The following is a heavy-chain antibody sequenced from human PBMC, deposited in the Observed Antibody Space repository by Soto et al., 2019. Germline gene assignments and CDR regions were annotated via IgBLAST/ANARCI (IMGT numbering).Heavy chain of an antibody. CDR2: INPSGGST. D-gene: IGHD6-13*01. J-gene: IGHJ6*02. V-gene: IGHV1-46*01. CDR3: ARDSLTAEAGTPPYGMDV. CDR1: GYTFTSYY. Sequence: ASVRVSCKASGYTFTSYYMHWVRQAPGQGLEWMGIINPSGGSTSYAQKFQGRVTMTRDTSTSTVYMELSSLRSEDTAVYYCARDSLTAEAGTPPYGMDVWGQGTRVTVSS.